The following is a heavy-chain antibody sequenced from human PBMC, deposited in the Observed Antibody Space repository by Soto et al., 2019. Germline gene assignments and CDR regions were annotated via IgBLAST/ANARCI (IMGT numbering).Heavy chain of an antibody. CDR2: INHSGST. CDR1: GGSFSGYY. CDR3: AGTGAAHHTSSRPNEYYLDY. V-gene: IGHV4-34*01. J-gene: IGHJ4*02. D-gene: IGHD1-26*01. Sequence: PSETLSLTCAVYGGSFSGYYWSWIRQPPGKGLEWIGEINHSGSTNYNPSLKSRVTISVDTSKNQFSLRLSSVTAADTAVYYCAGTGAAHHTSSRPNEYYLDYWGQGTLVTVSS.